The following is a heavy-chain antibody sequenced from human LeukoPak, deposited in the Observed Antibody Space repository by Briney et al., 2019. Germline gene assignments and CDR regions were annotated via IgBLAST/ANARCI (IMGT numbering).Heavy chain of an antibody. Sequence: PGGSLRLSCAASGFTFSSYAMTWVRQAPGKGLEWVSSISSSRTDVYYADSLKGRFTISRDNAKNSLYLQMNSLRAEDTAVYYCARMGLSYYFDYWGQGTLVTVSS. CDR2: ISSSRTDV. V-gene: IGHV3-21*01. CDR3: ARMGLSYYFDY. J-gene: IGHJ4*02. CDR1: GFTFSSYA.